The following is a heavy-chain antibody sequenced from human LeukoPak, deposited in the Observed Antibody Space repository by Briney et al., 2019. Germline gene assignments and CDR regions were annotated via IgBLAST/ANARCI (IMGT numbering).Heavy chain of an antibody. J-gene: IGHJ4*02. CDR2: IVVGSGNT. CDR1: AFPFSTSP. D-gene: IGHD6-19*01. CDR3: ATGSGWYSPDY. Sequence: GASVEVSCKASAFPFSTSPMQWVRQARGQRLQWIGWIVVGSGNTNYAQKFQERVTITRDMSTSTAYMELSSLRSEDTAVYCCATGSGWYSPDYWGQGTLVTVSS. V-gene: IGHV1-58*02.